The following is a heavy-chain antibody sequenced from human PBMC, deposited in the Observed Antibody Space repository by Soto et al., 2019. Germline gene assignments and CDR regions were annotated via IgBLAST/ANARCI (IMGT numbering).Heavy chain of an antibody. D-gene: IGHD5-12*01. J-gene: IGHJ6*02. Sequence: QVQLVESGGGVVQPGRSLRLSCEASGFTFNNFAMHWVRQAPGKGLEWVAFISSDGTYKDYADSVRGRFTVYRDNSKSTLFLQMNSLKFEDTAVYVCANEVDVAFSSLQYGMDVWGQGTTVTVSS. CDR3: ANEVDVAFSSLQYGMDV. CDR1: GFTFNNFA. CDR2: ISSDGTYK. V-gene: IGHV3-30*14.